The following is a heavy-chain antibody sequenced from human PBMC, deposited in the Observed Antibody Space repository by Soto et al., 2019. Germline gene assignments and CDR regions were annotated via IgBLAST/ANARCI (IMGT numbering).Heavy chain of an antibody. CDR1: GFTFNTYG. Sequence: GGSLRLSCAASGFTFNTYGMHWVRQAPGKGLEWVAVISYDGSNKYYADSVKGRFTVSRDNSKNTLYLQMNSLRAGDTAVYYCARSTGLDDFDIWGQGTMVPVSS. D-gene: IGHD1-1*01. CDR2: ISYDGSNK. V-gene: IGHV3-30*03. CDR3: ARSTGLDDFDI. J-gene: IGHJ3*02.